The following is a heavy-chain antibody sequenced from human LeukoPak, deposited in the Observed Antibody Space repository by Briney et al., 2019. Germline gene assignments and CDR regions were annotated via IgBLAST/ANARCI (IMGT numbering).Heavy chain of an antibody. Sequence: ASVKVSCKASGYTFTSYDINWVRQATGQGLEWMGWMNPNSGNTGYAQKFQGRVTMTRNTSISTAYMELSSLRSEDTAVYYCARDISYDILTGYLATERDGFGPWGQGTLVTVSS. CDR3: ARDISYDILTGYLATERDGFGP. CDR2: MNPNSGNT. D-gene: IGHD3-9*01. J-gene: IGHJ5*02. CDR1: GYTFTSYD. V-gene: IGHV1-8*01.